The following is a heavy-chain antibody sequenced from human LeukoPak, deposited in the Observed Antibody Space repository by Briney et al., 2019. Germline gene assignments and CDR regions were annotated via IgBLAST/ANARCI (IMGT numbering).Heavy chain of an antibody. CDR2: INSDGTST. CDR3: ARGGSMYDSGGRLGY. Sequence: PGGSLRLSCAASGFTFSSYWMHWVRQAPGKGLVWVSRINSDGTSTTYAVSVKGRFTISRDNAKNTLYLQMNSLRAEDTAVYYCARGGSMYDSGGRLGYWGQGSLVTVSS. D-gene: IGHD3-22*01. V-gene: IGHV3-74*01. CDR1: GFTFSSYW. J-gene: IGHJ4*02.